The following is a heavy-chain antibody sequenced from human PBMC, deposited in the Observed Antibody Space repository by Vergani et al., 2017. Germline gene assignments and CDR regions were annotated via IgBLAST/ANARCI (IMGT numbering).Heavy chain of an antibody. D-gene: IGHD3-16*02. CDR3: AREGFYDYVWGSYRLRGGYYFDY. Sequence: QVQLVQSGAEVKKPGASVKVSCKASGYTFTSYYMHWVRQAPGRGLEWMGIINPSGGSTSYAQKFQGRVTMTRDTSTSTVYMELSSLRSEDTAVYYCAREGFYDYVWGSYRLRGGYYFDYWGQGTLVTVSS. V-gene: IGHV1-46*01. CDR2: INPSGGST. CDR1: GYTFTSYY. J-gene: IGHJ4*02.